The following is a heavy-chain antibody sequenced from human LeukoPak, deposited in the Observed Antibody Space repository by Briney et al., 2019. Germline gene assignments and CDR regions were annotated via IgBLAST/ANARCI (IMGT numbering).Heavy chain of an antibody. J-gene: IGHJ6*02. CDR2: ISWNSGSI. V-gene: IGHV3-9*01. Sequence: GRSLRLSCAASGFTFDDYAMHWVRQAPGKGLERVSGISWNSGSIGYADSVKGRFTISRDNAKNSLYLQMNSLRAEDTALYYCAKDNRYYDIFGGMDVWGQGTTVTVSS. CDR1: GFTFDDYA. CDR3: AKDNRYYDIFGGMDV. D-gene: IGHD3-9*01.